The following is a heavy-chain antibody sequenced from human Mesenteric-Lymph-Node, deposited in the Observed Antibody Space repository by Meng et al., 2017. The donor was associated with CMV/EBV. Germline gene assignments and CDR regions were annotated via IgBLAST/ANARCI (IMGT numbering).Heavy chain of an antibody. CDR2: IQYDGISK. Sequence: GESLKISCAASGFTFSNYGLHWVRQAPGKGLEWVSFIQYDGISKYYADSVKGRFTISRDNSKNSLFLQVNSLRTDDTAVYYCVKEDRLKWAEYFDDWGQGTLVIVSS. CDR3: VKEDRLKWAEYFDD. D-gene: IGHD3-3*01. V-gene: IGHV3-30*02. J-gene: IGHJ4*02. CDR1: GFTFSNYG.